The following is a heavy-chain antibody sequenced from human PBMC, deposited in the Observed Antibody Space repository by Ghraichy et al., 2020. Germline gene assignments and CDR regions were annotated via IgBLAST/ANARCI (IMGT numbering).Heavy chain of an antibody. V-gene: IGHV3-23*01. J-gene: IGHJ4*02. D-gene: IGHD3-3*01. CDR3: AKDDSTIFGVVIRD. CDR1: GFTFSSYA. Sequence: LSLTCAASGFTFSSYAMSWVRQAPGKGLEWVSAISGSGGGTYYADSVKGRFTISRDNSKNTLYLQMNSLRAEDTAVYYCAKDDSTIFGVVIRDWGQGTLVTVSS. CDR2: ISGSGGGT.